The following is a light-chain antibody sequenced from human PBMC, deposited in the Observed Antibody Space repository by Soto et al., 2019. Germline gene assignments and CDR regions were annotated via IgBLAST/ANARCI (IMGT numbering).Light chain of an antibody. CDR2: AAS. Sequence: AIQMTQSPSSLSASVGDRVTITCRASQGIRNDLGWYQQKPGKAPKLLIYAASTLQIGVPSRFSGSGSDTDFTLTIGSLQPEDFATYYCLQDYDYPVTFGGGTKVEIK. CDR1: QGIRND. V-gene: IGKV1-6*01. CDR3: LQDYDYPVT. J-gene: IGKJ4*01.